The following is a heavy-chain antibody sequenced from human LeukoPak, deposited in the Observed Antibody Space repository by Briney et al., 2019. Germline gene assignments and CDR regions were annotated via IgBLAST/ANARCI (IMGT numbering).Heavy chain of an antibody. CDR1: GFTSSSYS. CDR2: IRSSSET. CDR3: ARDAGNSGYGCDL. V-gene: IGHV3-48*01. Sequence: PGGSLRLSCAASGFTSSSYSMNWVRQAPGKGLEWVSHIRSSSETFYADSVKGRFTISRDNARNSLYLQMNDLRGEDTAIYYCARDAGNSGYGCDLWGQGTLVTVSS. D-gene: IGHD5-12*01. J-gene: IGHJ5*02.